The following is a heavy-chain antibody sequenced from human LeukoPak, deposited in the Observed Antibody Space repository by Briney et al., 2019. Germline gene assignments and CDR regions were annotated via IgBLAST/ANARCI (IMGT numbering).Heavy chain of an antibody. Sequence: PGGSLRLSCAASGFTFSSYGMSWVRQAPGKGLEWVSAISGSGGSTYYADSVKGRFTISRDNSKNTLYLQMNSLRAEDTAVYYCARDGAGTPDAFDIWGQGTMVTVSS. CDR2: ISGSGGST. V-gene: IGHV3-23*01. CDR3: ARDGAGTPDAFDI. D-gene: IGHD6-19*01. J-gene: IGHJ3*02. CDR1: GFTFSSYG.